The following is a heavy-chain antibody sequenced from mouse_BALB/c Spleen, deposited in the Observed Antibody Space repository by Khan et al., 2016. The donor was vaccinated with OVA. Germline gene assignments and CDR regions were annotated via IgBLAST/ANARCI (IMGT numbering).Heavy chain of an antibody. V-gene: IGHV1S132*01. D-gene: IGHD3-2*02. CDR1: GYIFTSYW. Sequence: QVQLKQSGAELVRPGASVKLSCKTSGYIFTSYWIHWVKQRPGQGLEWIARIYPRTDNSYYNDKFKDKATLTADKSSSTAYMQLSSLKSEDSDVYFCAREEALYHFDHWGQGTTLTVSS. CDR3: AREEALYHFDH. CDR2: IYPRTDNS. J-gene: IGHJ2*01.